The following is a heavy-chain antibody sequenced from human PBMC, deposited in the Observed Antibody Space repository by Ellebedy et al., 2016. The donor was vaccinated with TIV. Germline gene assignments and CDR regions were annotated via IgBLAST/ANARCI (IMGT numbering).Heavy chain of an antibody. CDR1: GYTFTGYY. D-gene: IGHD6-13*01. CDR3: GRDLEVALAAFGGY. J-gene: IGHJ4*02. V-gene: IGHV1-2*02. Sequence: AASVKVSCKASGYTFTGYYMHWVRQAPGQGLEWMGWINPDSGGTNYARKFQGRVTMTRDTSISTGISTVHMELISLRSDDTAVYYCGRDLEVALAAFGGYWGQGTLVTVSS. CDR2: INPDSGGT.